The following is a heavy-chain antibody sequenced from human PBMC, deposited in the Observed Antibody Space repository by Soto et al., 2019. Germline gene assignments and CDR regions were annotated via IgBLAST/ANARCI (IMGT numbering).Heavy chain of an antibody. Sequence: GGSLRLSCAASGLIFSNYKMHWVRQAPGKGLVWVSRINTDGSIIDYADSVKGRFTVSRDNAKNTLYLQMNSLRADDTAVYYCARDTDGLHYWGQGTLVTVCS. CDR1: GLIFSNYK. J-gene: IGHJ4*02. CDR3: ARDTDGLHY. CDR2: INTDGSII. V-gene: IGHV3-74*01.